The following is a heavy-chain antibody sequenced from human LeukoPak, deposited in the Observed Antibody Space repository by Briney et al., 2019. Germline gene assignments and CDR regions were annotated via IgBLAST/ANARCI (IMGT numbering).Heavy chain of an antibody. D-gene: IGHD5-12*01. V-gene: IGHV4-34*01. CDR2: INHSGST. J-gene: IGHJ6*04. CDR1: GGSFSGYY. Sequence: PSETLSLTCAVYGGSFSGYYWSWIRQPPGKGLEWIGEINHSGSTNYNPSLKSRVTISVDTSKNQFSLKLSSVTAADTAVYYCARRSGYDTLDVWGKGTTVTISS. CDR3: ARRSGYDTLDV.